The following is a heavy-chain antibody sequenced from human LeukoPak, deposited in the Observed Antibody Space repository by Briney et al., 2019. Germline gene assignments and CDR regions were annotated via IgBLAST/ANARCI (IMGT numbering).Heavy chain of an antibody. CDR1: GIAFRNYA. CDR3: GIDPNGDYIGAFDF. CDR2: ITGSGTTT. D-gene: IGHD4-17*01. J-gene: IGHJ3*01. Sequence: GGSLRLSCVASGIAFRNYAMTWVRQAPGKGLEGVSSITGSGTTTRYADSVKGRFTISRDNSVGTLYLQLNSLSAADTAVYYCGIDPNGDYIGAFDFWGQGTKVTASS. V-gene: IGHV3-23*01.